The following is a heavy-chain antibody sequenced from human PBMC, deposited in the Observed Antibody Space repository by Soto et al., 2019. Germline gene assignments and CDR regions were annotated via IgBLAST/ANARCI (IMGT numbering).Heavy chain of an antibody. CDR2: IIPIFGTA. D-gene: IGHD1-26*01. CDR1: GGTFSSYA. Sequence: QVQLVQSGAEVKKPGSSVKVSCKASGGTFSSYAISWVRQAPGQGLKWMGGIIPIFGTANYAQKFQGRVTITSDKSTSTAYMELSSLRSEDTAVYYCARDRSAFSGSYYGLLVYYWGQGTLVTVSS. V-gene: IGHV1-69*06. CDR3: ARDRSAFSGSYYGLLVYY. J-gene: IGHJ4*02.